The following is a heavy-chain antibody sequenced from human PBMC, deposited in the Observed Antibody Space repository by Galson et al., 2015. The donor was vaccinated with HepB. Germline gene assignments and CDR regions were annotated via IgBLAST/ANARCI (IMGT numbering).Heavy chain of an antibody. V-gene: IGHV1-69*01. CDR2: IIPIFGTA. D-gene: IGHD3-10*01. CDR3: AKSDGLYYYGSGSYNAFDI. CDR1: GGTFSSYA. J-gene: IGHJ3*02. Sequence: SCKASGGTFSSYAISWVRQAPGQGLEWMGGIIPIFGTANYAQKFQGRVTITADESTSTAYMELSSLRSEDTAVYYCAKSDGLYYYGSGSYNAFDIWGQGIMVTVSS.